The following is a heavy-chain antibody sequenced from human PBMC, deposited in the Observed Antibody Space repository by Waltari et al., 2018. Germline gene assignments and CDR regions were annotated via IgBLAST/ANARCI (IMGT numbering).Heavy chain of an antibody. CDR2: IGDTGRNI. D-gene: IGHD1-7*01. Sequence: EVQLVESGGGLVQPGGSLRLSCAASGFTFSTYEMNWVRQVPGKGLEWVAYIGDTGRNIHYAESVKGRFTISRDNAKNSLFLQMDSLRAEDTAVYHCVKDDASWNYGHWGQGTLVTVSS. CDR3: VKDDASWNYGH. V-gene: IGHV3-48*03. CDR1: GFTFSTYE. J-gene: IGHJ4*02.